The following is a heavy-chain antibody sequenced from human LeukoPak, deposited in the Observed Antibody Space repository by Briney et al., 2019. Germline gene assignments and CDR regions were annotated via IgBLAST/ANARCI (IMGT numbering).Heavy chain of an antibody. J-gene: IGHJ5*02. Sequence: GRSLRLSCAASGFTFSSYGMHWVRQAPGKGLEWVAVIWYDGSNKYYADSVKGRFTISRDNSKNTLYLQMNSLRAEDTAVYYCAREVIAAAGTGWFDPWGQGTLVTVSS. CDR3: AREVIAAAGTGWFDP. CDR2: IWYDGSNK. CDR1: GFTFSSYG. V-gene: IGHV3-33*01. D-gene: IGHD6-13*01.